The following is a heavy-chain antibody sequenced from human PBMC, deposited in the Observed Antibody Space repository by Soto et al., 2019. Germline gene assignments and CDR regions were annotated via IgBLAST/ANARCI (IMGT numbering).Heavy chain of an antibody. Sequence: GGSLRLSCAASVFTFSNYALNWVRHAPGKGLEWVSGISGGGGGTHYTDSVKGRFTISRDNSKNTVFLQMNSLRAEDTAVYFCTKGSHYDILTAYHAFDFWGPGTLVTVSS. J-gene: IGHJ4*02. D-gene: IGHD3-9*01. V-gene: IGHV3-23*01. CDR3: TKGSHYDILTAYHAFDF. CDR1: VFTFSNYA. CDR2: ISGGGGGT.